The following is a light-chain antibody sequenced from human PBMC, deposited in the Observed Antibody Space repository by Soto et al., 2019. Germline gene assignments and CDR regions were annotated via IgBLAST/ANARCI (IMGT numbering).Light chain of an antibody. CDR3: QQYGNSPSIT. J-gene: IGKJ5*01. CDR1: QSVTTN. Sequence: VMTQSPATLSVSPVERATLSCRASQSVTTNMAWYQQKPGQAPRLLIYGASTRATGIPARFSGSGSGTDFTLTISRLEPEDFAVYYCQQYGNSPSITFGQGTRLEIK. V-gene: IGKV3-15*01. CDR2: GAS.